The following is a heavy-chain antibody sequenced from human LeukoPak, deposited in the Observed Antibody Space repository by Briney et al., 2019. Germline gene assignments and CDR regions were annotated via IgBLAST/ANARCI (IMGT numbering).Heavy chain of an antibody. CDR1: GGSFSGYY. D-gene: IGHD3-10*01. Sequence: SETLSLTCGVYGGSFSGYYWSWIRQPPGKGLEWIGEINHSGSTNYNPSLKSRVTISVDTSKNQFSLKLSSVTAADTAVYYCARVTPRGYYYGSGRENWFDPWGQGTLVTVSS. CDR2: INHSGST. J-gene: IGHJ5*02. V-gene: IGHV4-34*01. CDR3: ARVTPRGYYYGSGRENWFDP.